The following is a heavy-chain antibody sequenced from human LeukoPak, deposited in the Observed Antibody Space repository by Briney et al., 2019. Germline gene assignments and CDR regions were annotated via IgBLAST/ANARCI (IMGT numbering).Heavy chain of an antibody. CDR2: ISSNGGTT. V-gene: IGHV3-23*01. Sequence: PGGSPRLSCAASGFTLINYAMSWVRQAPGKGPEWVSGISSNGGTTYYADSVKGRFTVSRDNSKNTLYLQMNSLRAEDTADYYCAKDPQYYYNSGGYYFDYFDSWGQGTLVAVSS. CDR1: GFTLINYA. D-gene: IGHD3-22*01. J-gene: IGHJ4*02. CDR3: AKDPQYYYNSGGYYFDYFDS.